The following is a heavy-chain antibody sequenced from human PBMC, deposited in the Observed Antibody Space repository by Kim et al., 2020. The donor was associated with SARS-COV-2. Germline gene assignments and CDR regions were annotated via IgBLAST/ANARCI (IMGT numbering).Heavy chain of an antibody. Sequence: ASVKVSCKASGYTFTGLSMHWVRQAPGKGLEWMGGFNPNSGKTGYAQKFQGRVTMTKNTSISTAYMELSSLRSEDTAVYYCVTAPACCYDYRAYYFDYWGQGTQVTVSS. J-gene: IGHJ4*02. V-gene: IGHV1-8*01. CDR2: FNPNSGKT. CDR3: VTAPACCYDYRAYYFDY. D-gene: IGHD2-2*01. CDR1: GYTFTGLS.